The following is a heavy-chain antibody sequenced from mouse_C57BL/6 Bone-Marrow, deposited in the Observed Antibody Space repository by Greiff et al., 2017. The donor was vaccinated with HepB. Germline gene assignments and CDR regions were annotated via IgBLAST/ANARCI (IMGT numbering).Heavy chain of an antibody. D-gene: IGHD1-1*01. Sequence: VQLQQSGPGLVQPSQSLSITCTVSGFSLTSYGVHWVRQSPGKGLEWLGVIWRGGSTDYNAAFMSRLSITKDNSKSQVFCKMNSLQADDTAIYYGAKNSGSYYGSSYDYAMDYWGQGTSVTVSS. CDR2: IWRGGST. J-gene: IGHJ4*01. CDR1: GFSLTSYG. V-gene: IGHV2-5*01. CDR3: AKNSGSYYGSSYDYAMDY.